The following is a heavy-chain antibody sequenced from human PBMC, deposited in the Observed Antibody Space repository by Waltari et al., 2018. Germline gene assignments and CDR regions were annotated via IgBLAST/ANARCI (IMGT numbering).Heavy chain of an antibody. D-gene: IGHD2-15*01. Sequence: EVQLVQSGAEVKKPGESLKISCKGSGYSFTSYWIGWVRQMPGKGLEWMGGMGISHPGDSDTRYSPSVQGQVTISADKSISTAYLQWSSLKASDTAMYYCARVPHVPWWSGVWYFDLWGRGTLVTVSS. CDR3: ARVPHVPWWSGVWYFDL. J-gene: IGHJ2*01. CDR1: GYSFTSYW. V-gene: IGHV5-51*01. CDR2: SHPGDSDT.